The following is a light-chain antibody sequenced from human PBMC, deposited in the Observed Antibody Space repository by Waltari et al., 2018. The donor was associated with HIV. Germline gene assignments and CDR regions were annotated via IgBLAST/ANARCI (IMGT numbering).Light chain of an antibody. CDR1: PSNIGAGYD. Sequence: QSVLSQPPSVSGAPGQRVTISCTGSPSNIGAGYDVHWYQLLPGTAPKLLIYTNTYRPSGVPGRFSGSKSDTSASLAITGLQAEDAADYYCQSYDSSLSASVFGGGTKLTVL. J-gene: IGLJ3*02. V-gene: IGLV1-40*01. CDR3: QSYDSSLSASV. CDR2: TNT.